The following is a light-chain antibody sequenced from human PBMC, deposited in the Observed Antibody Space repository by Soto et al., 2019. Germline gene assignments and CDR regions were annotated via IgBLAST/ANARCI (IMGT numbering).Light chain of an antibody. CDR3: RSYAGSNNSGSHVV. V-gene: IGLV2-8*01. CDR1: SSDVGGYNY. CDR2: EVS. Sequence: QSVLTQPPSASGSPGQSVTISCTGTSSDVGGYNYVSWYQQHPGKAPKLMIYEVSKRPSGVPDRFSGSKSGNTASLTVSGLQAEDEADDYCRSYAGSNNSGSHVVFGGGTKLTVL. J-gene: IGLJ2*01.